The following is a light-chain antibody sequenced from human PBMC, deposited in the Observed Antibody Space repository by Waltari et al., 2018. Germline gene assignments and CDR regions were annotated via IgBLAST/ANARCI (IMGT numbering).Light chain of an antibody. CDR3: QQRSNWPPKVT. Sequence: EIVLTQSPATLSSSPGERATLSCRASQSVSSYLAWYQQKPGQAPRLLIYDASNRATGIPARFSGSGSGTDFTLTISSLEPEDFAVYYCQQRSNWPPKVTFGGGTKVEIK. CDR1: QSVSSY. J-gene: IGKJ4*01. V-gene: IGKV3-11*01. CDR2: DAS.